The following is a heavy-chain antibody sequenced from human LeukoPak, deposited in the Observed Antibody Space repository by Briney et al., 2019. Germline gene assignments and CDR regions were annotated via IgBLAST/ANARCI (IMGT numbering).Heavy chain of an antibody. Sequence: GASVKVSCKASGYTFTSYGISWVRQAPGQGLEWMGWISAYNGNTNYAQKFQGRVTMTRDTSISTAYMELSRLRSDDTAVYYCSRGPGDPVLNFDYWGQGTLVTVSS. V-gene: IGHV1-18*01. CDR1: GYTFTSYG. D-gene: IGHD3-10*01. J-gene: IGHJ4*02. CDR2: ISAYNGNT. CDR3: SRGPGDPVLNFDY.